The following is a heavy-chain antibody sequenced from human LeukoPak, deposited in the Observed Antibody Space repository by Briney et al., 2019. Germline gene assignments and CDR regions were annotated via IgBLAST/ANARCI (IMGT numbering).Heavy chain of an antibody. V-gene: IGHV4-59*01. CDR1: GGSISNYY. J-gene: IGHJ3*02. CDR3: ARRRSGWHDAFDI. CDR2: IYYSGST. Sequence: PSETLSLTCTVSGGSISNYYWSWIRQPPGKGLEWIGYIYYSGSTNYNLSLKSRVTISVDTSKNQFSLKLSSVTAADTAVFYCARRRSGWHDAFDIWGQGTMVTVSS. D-gene: IGHD6-19*01.